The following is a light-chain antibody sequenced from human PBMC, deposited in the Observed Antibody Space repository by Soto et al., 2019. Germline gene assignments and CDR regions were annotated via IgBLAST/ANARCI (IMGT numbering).Light chain of an antibody. CDR2: GAS. J-gene: IGKJ4*01. CDR3: QQYDNWPLT. Sequence: EIVMTQSPATLPVSPGERATFSCRASQSVNSRLAWYQQNPGQAPRLLIYGASTRATGVPARFSGSGSGTEFTLTIYSLQSEDVAVYYCQQYDNWPLTFGGGTKVEIK. V-gene: IGKV3-15*01. CDR1: QSVNSR.